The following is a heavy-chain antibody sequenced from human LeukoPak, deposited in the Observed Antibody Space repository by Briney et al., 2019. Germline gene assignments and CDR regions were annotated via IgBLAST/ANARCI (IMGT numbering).Heavy chain of an antibody. CDR2: ISDSGGST. D-gene: IGHD6-19*01. Sequence: GGSLRLSCAASGFTFSSYAMSWVRQAPGKGLEWVSAISDSGGSTYSADSVKGRFTISRDNSKNTLHLQMNNLRAEDTAVYYCAKSILGVAGSDYWGQGTLVTVSS. J-gene: IGHJ4*02. CDR3: AKSILGVAGSDY. V-gene: IGHV3-23*01. CDR1: GFTFSSYA.